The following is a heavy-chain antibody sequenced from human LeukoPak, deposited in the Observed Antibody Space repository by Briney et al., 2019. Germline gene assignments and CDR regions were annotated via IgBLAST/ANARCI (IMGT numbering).Heavy chain of an antibody. CDR3: ARDGVSSGWYNGFEN. CDR1: GFTFSSYW. J-gene: IGHJ4*02. D-gene: IGHD6-19*01. Sequence: GGSLRLSCAASGFTFSSYWMSWVRQAPGKGLEWVANINQDGGEKYYVDSVKGRFSISRDNSKNTLYLQMNSLRPEDTALYYCARDGVSSGWYNGFENWGQGTLVTVSS. CDR2: INQDGGEK. V-gene: IGHV3-7*03.